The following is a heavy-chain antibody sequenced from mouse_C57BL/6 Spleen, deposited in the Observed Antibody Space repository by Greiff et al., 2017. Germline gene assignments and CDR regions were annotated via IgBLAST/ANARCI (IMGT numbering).Heavy chain of an antibody. CDR2: IHPSDSDT. V-gene: IGHV1-74*01. Sequence: QVQLQQPGAELVKPGASVKVSCKASGYTFTSYWMHWVKQRPGQGLAWIGRIHPSDSDTNYNQKFKGKATLTVDKSYSTPYMQLRSLSAEDSAVYNCAMYGYYVGIYFDSGGRGTTLTVSS. CDR3: AMYGYYVGIYFDS. J-gene: IGHJ2*01. CDR1: GYTFTSYW. D-gene: IGHD2-3*01.